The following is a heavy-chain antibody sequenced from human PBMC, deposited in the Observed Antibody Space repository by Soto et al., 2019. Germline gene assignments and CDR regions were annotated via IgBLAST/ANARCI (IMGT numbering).Heavy chain of an antibody. CDR1: GGIFSSNA. CDR3: ATGGRGYSSAPRLYFEY. J-gene: IGHJ4*02. D-gene: IGHD5-18*01. V-gene: IGHV1-69*01. Sequence: QVQLVQSGAEVKKPGSSVKVSCQASGGIFSSNAISWVRQAPGQGLEWMGGILPIFDTTHYAQKFQGRVTITADESTSPAYMDLSSLKSEDTALYYCATGGRGYSSAPRLYFEYWGQGTLVTVSS. CDR2: ILPIFDTT.